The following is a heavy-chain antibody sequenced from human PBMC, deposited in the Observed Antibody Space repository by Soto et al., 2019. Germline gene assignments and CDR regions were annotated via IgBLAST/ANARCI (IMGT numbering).Heavy chain of an antibody. D-gene: IGHD3-9*01. J-gene: IGHJ4*02. CDR3: TTDQHTYYDTTFDY. CDR2: IKSKTDGGTT. Sequence: GGSLRLSCAASGFTFSNAWMSWVRQAPGKGLEWVGRIKSKTDGGTTDYAAPVKGRFTISRDDSKNTLYLQMNSLKTEDTAVYYCTTDQHTYYDTTFDYWRQGTLVTVSS. CDR1: GFTFSNAW. V-gene: IGHV3-15*01.